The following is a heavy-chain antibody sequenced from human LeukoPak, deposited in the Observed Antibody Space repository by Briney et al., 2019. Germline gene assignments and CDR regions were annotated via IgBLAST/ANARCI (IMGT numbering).Heavy chain of an antibody. CDR2: IYRSGST. Sequence: SETLSLTCTVSGYSISSNYYWGWIRQPPGKGLEWIGSIYRSGSTYYNPSLKSRVTISVDTSKNQFSLKLSSVTATDTAVYYCAGAVVCQYSVAAGFCYFDYWGQGTLVTVSS. D-gene: IGHD6-13*01. J-gene: IGHJ4*02. V-gene: IGHV4-38-2*02. CDR1: GYSISSNYY. CDR3: AGAVVCQYSVAAGFCYFDY.